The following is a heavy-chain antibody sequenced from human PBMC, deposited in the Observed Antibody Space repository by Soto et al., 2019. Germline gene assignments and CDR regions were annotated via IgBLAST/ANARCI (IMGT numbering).Heavy chain of an antibody. CDR3: ARVTDTMVRGATFDY. CDR2: IYYSGST. D-gene: IGHD3-10*01. J-gene: IGHJ4*02. Sequence: PSETLSLTCTVSGGSISSGDYYWSWIRQPPGKGLEWIGYIYYSGSTYYNPSLKSRVTISVDTSKNQFSLKLSSVTAADTAVYYCARVTDTMVRGATFDYWGQGTLVTVSS. V-gene: IGHV4-30-4*01. CDR1: GGSISSGDYY.